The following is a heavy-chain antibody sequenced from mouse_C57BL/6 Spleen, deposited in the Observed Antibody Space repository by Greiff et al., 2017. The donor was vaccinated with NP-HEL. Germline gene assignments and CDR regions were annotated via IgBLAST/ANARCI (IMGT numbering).Heavy chain of an antibody. CDR1: GYTFTGYW. D-gene: IGHD4-1*01. V-gene: IGHV1-9*01. Sequence: QVQLQQSGAELMKPGASVKLSCKATGYTFTGYWIEWVKQRPGHGLEWIGEILPGSGSTNYNEKFKGKATFTADTSSNTAYMQLRSLTTDDSAIYSCARSRSGSWLAYWGQGTLVTVSA. CDR2: ILPGSGST. CDR3: ARSRSGSWLAY. J-gene: IGHJ3*01.